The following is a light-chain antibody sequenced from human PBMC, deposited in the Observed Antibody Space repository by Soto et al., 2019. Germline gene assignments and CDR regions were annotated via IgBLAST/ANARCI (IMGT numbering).Light chain of an antibody. CDR2: GNS. CDR3: QSYDSSLSGPVV. J-gene: IGLJ2*01. V-gene: IGLV1-40*01. Sequence: QSVLTQPPSVSGAPGQRVTISCTGSSSNIGAGYDVHWYQQLPGTAPKLLIYGNSNRPSGVPDRFSGSKSSTSASLAITGLQAEDEAYYYCQSYDSSLSGPVVFGGGTQLTVL. CDR1: SSNIGAGYD.